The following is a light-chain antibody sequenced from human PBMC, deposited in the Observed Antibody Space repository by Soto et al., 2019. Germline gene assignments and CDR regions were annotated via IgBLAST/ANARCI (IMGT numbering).Light chain of an antibody. CDR3: QQADTFPIT. Sequence: IQMTQSPSSVSASVGDRVTISCQASHGISRSLAWYQQKPGKAPKLLIYAASSLQSGVPSRFSGSGFGTDFTLTISSLQPEDSAIYYCQQADTFPITFGQGTRLETK. J-gene: IGKJ5*01. V-gene: IGKV1D-12*01. CDR1: HGISRS. CDR2: AAS.